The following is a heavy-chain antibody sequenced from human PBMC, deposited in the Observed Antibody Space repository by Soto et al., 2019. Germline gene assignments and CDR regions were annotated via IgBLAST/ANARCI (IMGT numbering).Heavy chain of an antibody. CDR3: ARAPSPFFMGDY. V-gene: IGHV4-4*02. Sequence: PSETLSLTCAVSGGSFSSNNWWSWVRQPPGKGLEWIGEVHHSGSTNYNPSLKSRVTISVDKSKNQFSLTLSSVTAADTAVYYCARAPSPFFMGDYWGQGTLVTGSS. CDR1: GGSFSSNNW. J-gene: IGHJ4*02. D-gene: IGHD3-10*01. CDR2: VHHSGST.